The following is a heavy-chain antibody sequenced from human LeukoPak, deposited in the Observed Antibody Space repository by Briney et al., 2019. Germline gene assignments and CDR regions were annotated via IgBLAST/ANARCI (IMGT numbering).Heavy chain of an antibody. Sequence: SQTLSLTCTVSGGSISSGGYYWSWIRQHPGKGLEWIGYIYYSGSTYYNPSLKSRVTISVDTSKNQFSLKLSSVTAADTAVYYCARLVGGLLWFGELSNGRWFDPWGQGTLVTVSS. CDR1: GGSISSGGYY. D-gene: IGHD3-10*01. V-gene: IGHV4-31*03. J-gene: IGHJ5*02. CDR2: IYYSGST. CDR3: ARLVGGLLWFGELSNGRWFDP.